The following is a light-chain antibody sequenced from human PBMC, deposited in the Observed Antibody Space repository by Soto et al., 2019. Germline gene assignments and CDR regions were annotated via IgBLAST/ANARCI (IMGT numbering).Light chain of an antibody. Sequence: DIQMTQSPSSLSASVGDRVTITCRASQSISSYLNWYQQKPGKAPKLLIYAASSLQSGVPSRFSGGGSGTDFTLTISSLQPEDFATYYCQQSYSTHLFGGGTKVDIK. CDR3: QQSYSTHL. V-gene: IGKV1-39*01. CDR2: AAS. J-gene: IGKJ4*01. CDR1: QSISSY.